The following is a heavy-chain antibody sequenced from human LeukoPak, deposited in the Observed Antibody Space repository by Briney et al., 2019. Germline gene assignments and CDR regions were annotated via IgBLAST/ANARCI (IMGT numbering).Heavy chain of an antibody. J-gene: IGHJ4*02. D-gene: IGHD4-17*01. CDR3: ARDYADYVGYFFFDY. V-gene: IGHV3-23*01. CDR1: GFTFSDYA. CDR2: ISGRDSST. Sequence: GGSLRLSCAASGFTFSDYAMGWVRQAPGKGLDWVSAISGRDSSTYYADSAKGRFTISRDNSQNTLYLQMNSLRAEDTAVYYCARDYADYVGYFFFDYWGQGTLVTVSS.